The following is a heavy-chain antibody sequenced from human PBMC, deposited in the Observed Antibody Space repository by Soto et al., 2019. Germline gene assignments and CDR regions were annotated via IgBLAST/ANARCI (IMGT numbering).Heavy chain of an antibody. CDR3: ARHPRSSGGGDY. CDR2: IHAGDSET. D-gene: IGHD3-10*01. J-gene: IGHJ4*02. CDR1: GYSFSWYW. V-gene: IGHV5-51*01. Sequence: EVQLVQSGAEVKKVGDSLKISCQGSGYSFSWYWISWVRQTPGKGLEWMGIIHAGDSETRYSPSFQGQVTLSVDKFTNTAYVQWGSLKASDTAMYYCARHPRSSGGGDYWGQGTLVTVSS.